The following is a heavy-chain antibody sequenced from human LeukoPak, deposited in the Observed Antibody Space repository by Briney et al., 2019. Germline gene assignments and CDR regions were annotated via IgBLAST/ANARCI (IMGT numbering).Heavy chain of an antibody. D-gene: IGHD6-19*01. CDR3: AREGRWLGMGYMDV. CDR1: GGSISSYY. J-gene: IGHJ6*03. CDR2: IYYSGST. Sequence: SETLSLTCTVSGGSISSYYWSWIRQPPGKGLEWIGYIYYSGSTNYNPSLKSRVTISVDTSKNQFSLKLSSVTAADTAVYYCAREGRWLGMGYMDVWGKGTTVTVSS. V-gene: IGHV4-59*01.